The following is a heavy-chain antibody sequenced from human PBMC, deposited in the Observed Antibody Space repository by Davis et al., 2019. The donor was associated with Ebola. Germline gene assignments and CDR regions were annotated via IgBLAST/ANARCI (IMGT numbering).Heavy chain of an antibody. CDR2: IIPIFGTA. V-gene: IGHV1-69*13. CDR1: GNTISTYT. D-gene: IGHD4-23*01. Sequence: SVKVSCKASGNTISTYTIDWVRQAPGQGLEWMGGIIPIFGTANYAQKFQGRVTITADESTSTAYMELSSLRSEDTAVYYCASGYGGEARYWGQGTLVTVSS. J-gene: IGHJ4*02. CDR3: ASGYGGEARY.